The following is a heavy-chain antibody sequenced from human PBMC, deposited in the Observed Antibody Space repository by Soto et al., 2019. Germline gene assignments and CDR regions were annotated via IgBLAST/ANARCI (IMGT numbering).Heavy chain of an antibody. D-gene: IGHD7-27*01. CDR3: ARETGDPVPSFDY. Sequence: PSETLSLTCTVSGGSISSGDYYWSWIRHPPGKGLEWIGYIYYSGSTYYNPSLKSRVAISVDTSKNQFSLKLSSVTAADTAVYYCARETGDPVPSFDYWGQGTLVTVSS. V-gene: IGHV4-30-4*01. CDR2: IYYSGST. CDR1: GGSISSGDYY. J-gene: IGHJ4*02.